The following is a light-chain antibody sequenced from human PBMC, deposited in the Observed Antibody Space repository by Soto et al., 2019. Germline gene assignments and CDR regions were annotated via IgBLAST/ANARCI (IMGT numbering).Light chain of an antibody. V-gene: IGLV1-44*01. CDR3: AAWDDSLNGFYV. CDR2: SNN. J-gene: IGLJ1*01. CDR1: SSNIGSNT. Sequence: QSVLTQPPSASGTPGQRVTIFCSGSSSNIGSNTVNWYQQLPGTAPKLLIYSNNQRPSVVPDRFSGSKSGTSASLAISGLQSEDEADYYCAAWDDSLNGFYVFGTGTKLTVL.